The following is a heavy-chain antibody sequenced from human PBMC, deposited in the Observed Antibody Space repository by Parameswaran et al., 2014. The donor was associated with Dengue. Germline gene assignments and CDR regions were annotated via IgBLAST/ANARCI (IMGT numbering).Heavy chain of an antibody. J-gene: IGHJ6*02. D-gene: IGHD1-26*01. V-gene: IGHV1-18*01. CDR3: ARAPDSGNMERGFYYYGMDV. Sequence: WVRQAPGQGLEWMGWISAYNGNTNYAQKLQGRVTMTTDTSTSTAYMELRSLRSDDTAVYYCARAPDSGNMERGFYYYGMDVWGQGTTVTVSS. CDR2: ISAYNGNT.